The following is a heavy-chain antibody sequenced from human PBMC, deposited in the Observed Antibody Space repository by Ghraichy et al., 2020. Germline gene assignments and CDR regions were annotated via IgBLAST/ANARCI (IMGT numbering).Heavy chain of an antibody. CDR1: GFTFSSYS. CDR3: ARGYYGDYVGLDY. CDR2: ISSGRSTI. D-gene: IGHD4-17*01. Sequence: LSLTCAASGFTFSSYSMNWVRQAPGKGLEWVSYISSGRSTIYHADSVKGRFTISRDNAKNSLYLQMNSLRDEDTAVYYCARGYYGDYVGLDYWGQGTLVTVSS. V-gene: IGHV3-48*02. J-gene: IGHJ4*02.